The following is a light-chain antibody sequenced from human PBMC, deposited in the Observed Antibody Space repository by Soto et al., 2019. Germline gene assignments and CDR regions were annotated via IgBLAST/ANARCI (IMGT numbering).Light chain of an antibody. Sequence: DIQMTQSPSTLSASVGDRVTITCRASQSISSWLAWYQQKPGKAPKLLIYDASTLASGVPSRFSGSGSGPEFTLTISSLQPDDFATYYCQQYHTFPWTFGQGTKVDIK. CDR2: DAS. CDR3: QQYHTFPWT. J-gene: IGKJ1*01. V-gene: IGKV1-5*01. CDR1: QSISSW.